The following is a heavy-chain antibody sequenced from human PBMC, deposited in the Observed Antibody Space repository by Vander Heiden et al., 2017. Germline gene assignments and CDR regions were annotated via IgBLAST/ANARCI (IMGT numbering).Heavy chain of an antibody. V-gene: IGHV3-53*01. CDR2: IYSGGST. J-gene: IGHJ6*02. Sequence: EVQLVESGGGLIQPGGSLRLSCAASGFTVSSNYLSWVRQAPGKGLEWVSVIYSGGSTYYADSVKGRFTISRDNSKNTLYLQMNSLRAEDTAVYYCARDFSHCTNGVCENYYYYGMDVWGQGTTVTVSS. CDR3: ARDFSHCTNGVCENYYYYGMDV. CDR1: GFTVSSNY. D-gene: IGHD2-8*01.